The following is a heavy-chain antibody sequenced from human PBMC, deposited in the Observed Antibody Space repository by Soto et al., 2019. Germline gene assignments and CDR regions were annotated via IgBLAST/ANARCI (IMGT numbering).Heavy chain of an antibody. J-gene: IGHJ3*02. Sequence: GGSLRLSCAASGFTVSSNYMSWVRQAPGKGLEWVSVIYSGGSTYYADSGKGRFTISRDNTKNTLYLQMNSLRAKDTAVYYCARDPSSRQYCSGGSCLFAFDIWGQGTMVTVSS. V-gene: IGHV3-53*01. D-gene: IGHD2-15*01. CDR1: GFTVSSNY. CDR2: IYSGGST. CDR3: ARDPSSRQYCSGGSCLFAFDI.